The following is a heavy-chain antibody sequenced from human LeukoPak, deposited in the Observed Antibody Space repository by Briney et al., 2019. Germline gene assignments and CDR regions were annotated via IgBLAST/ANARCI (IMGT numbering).Heavy chain of an antibody. D-gene: IGHD3-22*01. CDR2: VYYSGTT. V-gene: IGHV4-39*01. CDR1: GGSISSSSYY. J-gene: IGHJ3*02. Sequence: SETLSLTCTVSGGSISSSSYYWGWIRQPPGKGLEWIGSVYYSGTTYYNPSLKSRVTISVDTSKNQFSLKLSSVTAADTAVYYCARQGGITMIVVVIQDAFDIWGQGTMVIVSS. CDR3: ARQGGITMIVVVIQDAFDI.